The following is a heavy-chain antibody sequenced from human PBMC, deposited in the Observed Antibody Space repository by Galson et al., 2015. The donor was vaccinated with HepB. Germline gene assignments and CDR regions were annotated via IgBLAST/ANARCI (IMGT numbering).Heavy chain of an antibody. J-gene: IGHJ3*01. CDR1: GYTFTDYY. Sequence: SVKVSCKASGYTFTDYYMHWVRQAPGQGLEWMGWISPSSGGTHYAQRFQGWVTMTRDTSISTAYMEVSRLRSDDTAMYYCARWEFYVDAFDFWGKGTMVTVSA. CDR3: ARWEFYVDAFDF. D-gene: IGHD2/OR15-2a*01. CDR2: ISPSSGGT. V-gene: IGHV1-2*04.